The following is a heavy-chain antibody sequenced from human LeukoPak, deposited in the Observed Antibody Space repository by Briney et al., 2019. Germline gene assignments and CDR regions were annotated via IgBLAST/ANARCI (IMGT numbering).Heavy chain of an antibody. CDR1: GGPLISYY. Sequence: PSDTLSLTCSVSGGPLISYYWMCIGPSPGKGLAWIGYDYHTGRTYYSPSLNSRVTISIDKSKSQFSLKVSAVTAADSGVYYCARAPYGHTSEEYYYMDVWGKGTTVTVSS. D-gene: IGHD2-21*01. CDR3: ARAPYGHTSEEYYYMDV. J-gene: IGHJ6*03. CDR2: DYHTGRT. V-gene: IGHV4-59*13.